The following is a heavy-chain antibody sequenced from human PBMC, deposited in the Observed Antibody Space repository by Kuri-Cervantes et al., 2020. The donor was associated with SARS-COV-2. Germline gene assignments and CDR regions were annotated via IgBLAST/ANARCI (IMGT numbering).Heavy chain of an antibody. D-gene: IGHD1-26*01. CDR3: ARAPSGSPTEF. J-gene: IGHJ4*02. Sequence: GESLKISCAASGFTFSDYYMSWIRQAPGKGLEWVSAISGSGGSTYYADSVKGRFTISRDNAKNTLYLQMNSLRVEDTAVYFCARAPSGSPTEFWGQGTLVTVSS. CDR1: GFTFSDYY. CDR2: ISGSGGST. V-gene: IGHV3-11*04.